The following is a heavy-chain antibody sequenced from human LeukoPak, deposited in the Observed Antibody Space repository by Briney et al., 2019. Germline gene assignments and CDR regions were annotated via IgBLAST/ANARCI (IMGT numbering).Heavy chain of an antibody. Sequence: GGSLRLSCAASGFTFSSYAMHWVRQAPGKGLEWVAVILYDGSNKYYADSVKGRFTISRDNSKNTLYLQMNSLRAEDTAVYYCAREAYYYGSGSYYPESEFDYWGQGTLVTVSS. CDR1: GFTFSSYA. D-gene: IGHD3-10*01. CDR2: ILYDGSNK. J-gene: IGHJ4*02. CDR3: AREAYYYGSGSYYPESEFDY. V-gene: IGHV3-30*04.